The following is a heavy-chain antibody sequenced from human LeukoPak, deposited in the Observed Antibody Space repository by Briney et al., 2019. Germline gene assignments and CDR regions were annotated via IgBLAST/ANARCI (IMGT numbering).Heavy chain of an antibody. J-gene: IGHJ6*02. CDR3: ARDSRMVRGVIINYYYYGMDV. Sequence: ASVRVSCKASGYTFTSYDISWVRQAPGQGLEWMGWISAYNGNTNYAQKLQGRVTMTTDTSTSTAYMELRSLRSDDTAVYYCARDSRMVRGVIINYYYYGMDVWGQGTTVTVSS. V-gene: IGHV1-18*01. CDR1: GYTFTSYD. CDR2: ISAYNGNT. D-gene: IGHD3-10*01.